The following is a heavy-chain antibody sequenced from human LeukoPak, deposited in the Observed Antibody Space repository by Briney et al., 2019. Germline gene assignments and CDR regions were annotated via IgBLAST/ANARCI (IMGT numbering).Heavy chain of an antibody. CDR2: IYTSGST. Sequence: SETLSLTCTVSGGSISSYYWSWIRQPAGKGLEWIGRIYTSGSTNYNPSLKSRVTISVDTSKNQFSLKLSSVTAADTAVYYCARFGIFGVVPKAFDIWGQGTMVTVSS. D-gene: IGHD3-3*01. J-gene: IGHJ3*02. CDR3: ARFGIFGVVPKAFDI. CDR1: GGSISSYY. V-gene: IGHV4-4*07.